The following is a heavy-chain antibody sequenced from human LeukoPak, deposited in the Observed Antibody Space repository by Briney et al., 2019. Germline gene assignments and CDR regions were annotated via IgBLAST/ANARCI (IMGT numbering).Heavy chain of an antibody. V-gene: IGHV4-4*02. CDR1: GGSISSSNW. D-gene: IGHD6-13*01. Sequence: SGTLSLTCAVSGGSISSSNWWSWVRQPPGKGLEWIGEIYHSGSTNYNPSLKSRVTISVDKSKNQFSLKLSSVTAADTAVYYCARVVPPPPSIAAAGPYDYWGQGTLVTVSS. CDR3: ARVVPPPPSIAAAGPYDY. CDR2: IYHSGST. J-gene: IGHJ4*02.